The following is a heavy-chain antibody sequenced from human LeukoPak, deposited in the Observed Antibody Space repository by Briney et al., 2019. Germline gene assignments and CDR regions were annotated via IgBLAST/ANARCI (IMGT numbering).Heavy chain of an antibody. J-gene: IGHJ4*02. Sequence: PGGSLPLSCPASGSTFSSYSINCVRQAPGKGLEWGSSISSSSSYIYYADSVKGRFTITKDDAKNSLSLKMNHLIDQDPTLYFCARGLTRRSGSRLDFDYWGQGTLVTVSS. CDR3: ARGLTRRSGSRLDFDY. D-gene: IGHD1-26*01. CDR1: GSTFSSYS. V-gene: IGHV3-21*01. CDR2: ISSSSSYI.